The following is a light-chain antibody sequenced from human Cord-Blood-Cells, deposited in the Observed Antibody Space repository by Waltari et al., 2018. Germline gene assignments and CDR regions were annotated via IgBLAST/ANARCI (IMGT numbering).Light chain of an antibody. CDR1: QEISNY. Sequence: DIQLSQSPSSLSASVGDSVTITCQESQEISNYLNWYQQKPGKAPKPLSYDASILETGVPSRFSGSGSRTDFTFTISSLQPQDIATDYCQQYDNRPRFTFGPGTKVDIK. J-gene: IGKJ3*01. CDR3: QQYDNRPRFT. V-gene: IGKV1-33*01. CDR2: DAS.